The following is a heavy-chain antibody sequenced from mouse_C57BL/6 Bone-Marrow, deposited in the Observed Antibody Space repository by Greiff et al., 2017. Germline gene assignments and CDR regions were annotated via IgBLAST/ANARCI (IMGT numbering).Heavy chain of an antibody. V-gene: IGHV1-81*01. CDR1: GYNFTSYG. Sequence: QVQLQQSGAELARPGASVKLSCKASGYNFTSYGISWVKQRTGQGLEWIGEIYPRSGNTYYNETFKGKATLTADKSASTAYMELRSLTAEDSAVYCCARSGGWLLRDFDDWGQGTTLTVSS. CDR3: ARSGGWLLRDFDD. D-gene: IGHD2-3*01. CDR2: IYPRSGNT. J-gene: IGHJ2*01.